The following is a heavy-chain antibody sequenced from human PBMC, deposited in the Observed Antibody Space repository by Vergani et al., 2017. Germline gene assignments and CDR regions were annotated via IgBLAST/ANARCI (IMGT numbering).Heavy chain of an antibody. J-gene: IGHJ6*03. V-gene: IGHV3-11*06. CDR2: ISSSSSYT. D-gene: IGHD4-17*01. CDR3: AKDGTVRRGYYMDV. CDR1: GFTFSDYY. Sequence: QVQLVESGGGLVKPGGSLRLSCAASGFTFSDYYMSWIRQAPGKGLEWVSYISSSSSYTNYADSVKGRFTISRDNAKNSLYLQMNSLRAEDTAVYYCAKDGTVRRGYYMDVWGKGTTVTVSS.